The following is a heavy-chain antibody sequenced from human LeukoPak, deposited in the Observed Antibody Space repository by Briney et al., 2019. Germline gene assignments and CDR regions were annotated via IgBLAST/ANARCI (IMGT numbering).Heavy chain of an antibody. Sequence: SVKVSCKASGGTFSSYAISWVRQAPGQGLEWMGGIIPIFGTANYAQKFQGRVTMTRDMSTSTVYMELSSLRSEDTAVYYCAREGAVATEPLDYWGQGTLVTVSS. CDR2: IIPIFGTA. J-gene: IGHJ4*02. CDR1: GGTFSSYA. V-gene: IGHV1-69*05. CDR3: AREGAVATEPLDY. D-gene: IGHD5-12*01.